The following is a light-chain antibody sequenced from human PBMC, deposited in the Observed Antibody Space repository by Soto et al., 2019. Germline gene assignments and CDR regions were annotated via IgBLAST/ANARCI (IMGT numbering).Light chain of an antibody. CDR2: EGS. CDR3: CSYAGSSTFV. J-gene: IGLJ1*01. V-gene: IGLV2-23*03. Sequence: QSALTQPASVSGSPGQSITISCTGTSSDVGSYNLVSWYQEHPGKAPKLMNYEGSKRPSGVSNRFSGSKSGNTASLTISGLQAEDEADYYGCSYAGSSTFVFGTGTKLTVL. CDR1: SSDVGSYNL.